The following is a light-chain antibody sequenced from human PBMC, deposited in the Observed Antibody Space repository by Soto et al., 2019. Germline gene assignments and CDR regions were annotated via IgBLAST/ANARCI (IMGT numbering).Light chain of an antibody. V-gene: IGKV3-15*01. CDR3: QQYNNWTFT. J-gene: IGKJ3*01. Sequence: EIVMTQSPATLSVSPGERATLSCRASQSVSSNLAWYQQKPGQAPRLLIYGASTRATGIPARFSGSGSGTEFTLTISSLQSEDFAVYYCQQYNNWTFTFGPGTKVNI. CDR2: GAS. CDR1: QSVSSN.